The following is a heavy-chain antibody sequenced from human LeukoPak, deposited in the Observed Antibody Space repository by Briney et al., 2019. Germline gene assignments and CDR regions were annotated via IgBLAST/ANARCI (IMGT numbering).Heavy chain of an antibody. V-gene: IGHV3-74*01. Sequence: GGSLRLSCAASGFTFSNYWMHWVRQAPGKGLMWLSRIKTDGSNTNYADSVRGRFTISRDNTNNTLYLQMNSLRVEDTAVYFCARDSTGWQADSFDIWGQGTKVTVSA. CDR3: ARDSTGWQADSFDI. J-gene: IGHJ3*02. CDR2: IKTDGSNT. D-gene: IGHD2-8*02. CDR1: GFTFSNYW.